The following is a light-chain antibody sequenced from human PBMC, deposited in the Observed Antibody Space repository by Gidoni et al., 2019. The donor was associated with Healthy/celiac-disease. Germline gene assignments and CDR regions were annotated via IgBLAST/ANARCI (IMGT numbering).Light chain of an antibody. Sequence: EIVLTQSPATLSLSPGERATLSCRASQSVSSYLAWYQQKPGQALRLLIYDASNRATGIPARFSGSGSGTDFTLTISSLEPEEFAVYYCQQRSNWPRTFGQGTRLEIK. V-gene: IGKV3-11*01. CDR3: QQRSNWPRT. CDR1: QSVSSY. J-gene: IGKJ5*01. CDR2: DAS.